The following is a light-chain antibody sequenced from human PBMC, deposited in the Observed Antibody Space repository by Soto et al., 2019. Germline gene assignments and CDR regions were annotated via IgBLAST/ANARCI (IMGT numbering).Light chain of an antibody. Sequence: EIVLTQSPGTLSLSPGDRATLSCRASQSVTNNYLSWYQQKPGQAPRLLIYGSSSRATGIPDRFSGSGAGTDFTLTISRLEPEDFAVYYCQQYDSIPTTFGQGTKVEIK. CDR1: QSVTNNY. CDR3: QQYDSIPTT. CDR2: GSS. J-gene: IGKJ1*01. V-gene: IGKV3-20*01.